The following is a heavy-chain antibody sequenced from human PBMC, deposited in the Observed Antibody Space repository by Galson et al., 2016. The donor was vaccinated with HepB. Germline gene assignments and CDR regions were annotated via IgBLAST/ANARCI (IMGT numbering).Heavy chain of an antibody. Sequence: SETLSLTCALSGSSITSGNWWGWVRQPPGKGLEWIGEVHDSGTTNYNPSLKSRATISKDHSKNQLSLILTSVTAADSAVYYCARERAKVIDYWGQGILVTVSS. CDR2: VHDSGTT. V-gene: IGHV4-4*02. J-gene: IGHJ4*02. D-gene: IGHD4/OR15-4a*01. CDR1: GSSITSGNW. CDR3: ARERAKVIDY.